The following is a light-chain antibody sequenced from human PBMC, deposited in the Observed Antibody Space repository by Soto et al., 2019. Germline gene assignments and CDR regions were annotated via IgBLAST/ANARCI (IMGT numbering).Light chain of an antibody. Sequence: EIVLTQSPGTLSLSPGERATLSCRASQSVGTRFLAWYQQLPGQAPRLLIYGTSTRAADIPDRFIGSGSGTDFTLTINSPEPEDFALYYCQQYGSSLPWTFGQGTKVEI. CDR1: QSVGTRF. J-gene: IGKJ1*01. CDR3: QQYGSSLPWT. V-gene: IGKV3-20*01. CDR2: GTS.